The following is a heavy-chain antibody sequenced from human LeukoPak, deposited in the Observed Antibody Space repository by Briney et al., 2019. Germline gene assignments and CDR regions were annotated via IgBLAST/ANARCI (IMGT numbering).Heavy chain of an antibody. CDR1: GFTFSTFA. V-gene: IGHV3-23*01. D-gene: IGHD3-9*01. Sequence: GGSLRLSCAASGFTFSTFAMSWVRQAPGKGLEWVSAISGSGGSTYYADSVKGRFTISRDNSKNTLYLQMNSLRAEDTAVYYCAKFEAGAFDIWGQGTMVTVSS. CDR2: ISGSGGST. J-gene: IGHJ3*02. CDR3: AKFEAGAFDI.